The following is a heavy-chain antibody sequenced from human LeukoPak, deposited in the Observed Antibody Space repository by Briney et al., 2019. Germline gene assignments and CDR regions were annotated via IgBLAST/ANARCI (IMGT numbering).Heavy chain of an antibody. CDR3: ARDSLEWSSLPDY. J-gene: IGHJ4*02. CDR1: GFTV. V-gene: IGHV3-66*01. CDR2: LYSGGST. D-gene: IGHD3-3*01. Sequence: GGSLRLSCAASGFTVIWVRQAPGKGLEWVSALYSGGSTYYADSVKGRFTISRDNSKNTLYLQMNSLRAEDTAVYYCARDSLEWSSLPDYWGQGTLVTVSS.